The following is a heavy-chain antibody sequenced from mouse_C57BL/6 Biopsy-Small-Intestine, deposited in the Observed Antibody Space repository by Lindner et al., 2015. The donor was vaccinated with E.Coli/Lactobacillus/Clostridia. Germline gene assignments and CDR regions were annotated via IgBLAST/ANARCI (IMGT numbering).Heavy chain of an antibody. J-gene: IGHJ4*01. D-gene: IGHD1-1*02. CDR2: INPSGGST. V-gene: IGHV1S22*01. CDR1: GYTFTSYY. Sequence: SVKVSCKASGYTFTSYYMHWVRQAPGQGLEWMGVINPSGGSTGYAQKFQGRVTLTRDTSTSTVYMELSSLRSEDTAVYYCTRGGYCSGGSCPHNWFDPWGQGTLVTVSS. CDR3: TRGGYCSGGSCPHNWFDP.